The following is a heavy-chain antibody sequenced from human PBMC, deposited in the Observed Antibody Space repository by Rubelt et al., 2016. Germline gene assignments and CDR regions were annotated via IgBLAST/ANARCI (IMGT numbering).Heavy chain of an antibody. D-gene: IGHD6-19*01. V-gene: IGHV3-30*04. J-gene: IGHJ4*02. CDR2: ISYDGSNK. Sequence: GKGLEWVAVISYDGSNKYYADSVKGRFTISRDNSKNTLYLQMSSLRAEDTAVYYCARDSNTIPGIAVAGDYWGQGTLVTVSS. CDR3: ARDSNTIPGIAVAGDY.